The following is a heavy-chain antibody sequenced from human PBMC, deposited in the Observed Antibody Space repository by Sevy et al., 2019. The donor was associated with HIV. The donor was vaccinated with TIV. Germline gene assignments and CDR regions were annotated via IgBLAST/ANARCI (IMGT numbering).Heavy chain of an antibody. Sequence: GGSLRLSCAASGFTFSSYAMSWVRQAPGKGLEWVSAISGSGGSTYYADSVKGRFTISKDNSKNTLYLQMNSLRAEDTAVYYCAKVSSSSLDYYYYYMDVWGKGTTVTVSS. D-gene: IGHD6-13*01. V-gene: IGHV3-23*01. CDR3: AKVSSSSLDYYYYYMDV. CDR2: ISGSGGST. J-gene: IGHJ6*03. CDR1: GFTFSSYA.